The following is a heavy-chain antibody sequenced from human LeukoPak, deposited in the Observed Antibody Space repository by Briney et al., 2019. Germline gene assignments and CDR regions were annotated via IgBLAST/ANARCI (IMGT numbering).Heavy chain of an antibody. CDR2: INPNSGGT. Sequence: ASVKVSCKASGYTFTGYYMHCVRQAPGQGLEWMEWINPNSGGTNYAQKFQGRVTMTRDTSISTAYMELSRLRSDDTAVYYCARDHERVGYTSILFDYWGQGTLVTVSS. CDR3: ARDHERVGYTSILFDY. D-gene: IGHD6-13*01. J-gene: IGHJ4*02. V-gene: IGHV1-2*02. CDR1: GYTFTGYY.